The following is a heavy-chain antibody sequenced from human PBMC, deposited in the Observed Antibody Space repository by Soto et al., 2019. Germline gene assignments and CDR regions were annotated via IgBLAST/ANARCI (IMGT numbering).Heavy chain of an antibody. V-gene: IGHV3-53*01. J-gene: IGHJ6*02. CDR1: GFTVSSNY. CDR3: ARDWYGIRVTTEKYYYYYYGMDV. D-gene: IGHD4-17*01. CDR2: IYSGGST. Sequence: GGSLRLSCAASGFTVSSNYMNWVRQAPGRGLEWVAVIYSGGSTYYADSVKGRFTISRDNSKNTLYLQMNSLRAEDTAVYYCARDWYGIRVTTEKYYYYYYGMDVWGQGTTVTVSS.